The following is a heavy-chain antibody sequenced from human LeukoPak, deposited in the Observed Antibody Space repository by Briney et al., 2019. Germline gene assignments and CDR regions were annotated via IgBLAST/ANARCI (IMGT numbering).Heavy chain of an antibody. CDR3: ARGDGYNDAEYLQH. V-gene: IGHV3-33*01. D-gene: IGHD5-24*01. CDR2: IWYDGSNK. J-gene: IGHJ1*01. CDR1: GFTFSSYG. Sequence: GESLKISCAASGFTFSSYGMHWVRQAPGKGLEWVAVIWYDGSNKYYGYSVKGRFTISRDNSKKTLYLQMNSLRVEDTAVYYCARGDGYNDAEYLQHWGQGTLVTVS.